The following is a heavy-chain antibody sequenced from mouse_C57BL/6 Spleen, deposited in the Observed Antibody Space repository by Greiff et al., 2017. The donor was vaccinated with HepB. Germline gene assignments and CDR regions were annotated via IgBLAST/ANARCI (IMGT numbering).Heavy chain of an antibody. D-gene: IGHD1-1*01. J-gene: IGHJ4*01. CDR2: IHPNSGST. Sequence: QVQLKQPGAELVKPGASVKLSCKASGYTFTSYWMHWVKQRPGQGLEWIGMIHPNSGSTNYNEKFKSKATLTVDKSSSTAYMQLSSLTSEDSAVYYCARGYYGSSYAMDYWGQGTSVTVSS. CDR1: GYTFTSYW. CDR3: ARGYYGSSYAMDY. V-gene: IGHV1-64*01.